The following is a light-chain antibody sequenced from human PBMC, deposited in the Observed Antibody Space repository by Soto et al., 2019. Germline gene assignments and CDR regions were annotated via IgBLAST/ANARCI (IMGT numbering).Light chain of an antibody. CDR2: DAS. CDR1: QSVSSSY. V-gene: IGKV3-20*01. J-gene: IGKJ5*01. CDR3: QQYAASPPIT. Sequence: IVLTQSPGTLSLSPGQGATLSCRASQSVSSSYLAWYQQKPGQAPRLLIYDASTRATGIPDRFSGSGSGTDFSLTISRLEPEDFAVYYCQQYAASPPITFGQGTRLEIK.